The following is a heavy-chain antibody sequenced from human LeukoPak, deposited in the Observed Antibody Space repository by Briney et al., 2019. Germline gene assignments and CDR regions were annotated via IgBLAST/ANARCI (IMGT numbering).Heavy chain of an antibody. CDR3: AKATFYCSSTSCYYDY. CDR2: IRYDGSNK. Sequence: GGSLRLSCAASGFTFSSYGMHWVRQAPGKGLEWVAFIRYDGSNKYYADSVKGRFTISRDNSKNTLYLQMNSLRAEDTAVYYCAKATFYCSSTSCYYDYWGQGTLVTVSS. CDR1: GFTFSSYG. J-gene: IGHJ4*02. D-gene: IGHD2-2*01. V-gene: IGHV3-30*02.